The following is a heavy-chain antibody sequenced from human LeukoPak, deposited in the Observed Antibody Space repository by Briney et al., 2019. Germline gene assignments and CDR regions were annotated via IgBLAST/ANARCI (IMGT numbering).Heavy chain of an antibody. D-gene: IGHD1-26*01. V-gene: IGHV4-59*01. CDR2: NYYSGST. J-gene: IGHJ5*02. CDR3: ARGIIVGATWGENYNCFDP. Sequence: SETLSLTCTVSRGFIRNYYWRWIRQPPGKGLEWIGQNYYSGSTNYNPSLKSRLTISVDTSKNQFSLKLSSVTAADTAVYYCARGIIVGATWGENYNCFDPWGQGTLVTVSS. CDR1: RGFIRNYY.